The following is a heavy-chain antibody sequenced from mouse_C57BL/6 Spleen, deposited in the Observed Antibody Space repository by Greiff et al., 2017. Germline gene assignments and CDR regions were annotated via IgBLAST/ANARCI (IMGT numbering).Heavy chain of an antibody. CDR1: GFSFNTYA. CDR2: IRSKSNNYAT. Sequence: EVQRVESGGGLVQPKGSLKLSCAASGFSFNTYAMNWVRQAPGKGLEWVARIRSKSNNYATYYADSVKDRFTISRDDSESMLYLQMNNLKTEDTAMYYCVRNYGSPYWYFDVWGTGTTVTVSS. D-gene: IGHD1-1*01. V-gene: IGHV10-1*01. J-gene: IGHJ1*03. CDR3: VRNYGSPYWYFDV.